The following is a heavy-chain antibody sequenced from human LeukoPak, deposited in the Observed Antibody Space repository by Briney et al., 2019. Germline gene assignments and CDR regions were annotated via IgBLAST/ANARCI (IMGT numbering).Heavy chain of an antibody. V-gene: IGHV4-59*01. D-gene: IGHD3-3*01. Sequence: SETLSLTCTVSGGSITTYYWSWIRQPPGKGLEWIGFIFYSGSTNYNPSLKSRATISVDTSKNQFSLKLSSVTAADTAVYYCARDLIFGVVIPTGAGFDIWGQGTMVTVSS. CDR2: IFYSGST. CDR3: ARDLIFGVVIPTGAGFDI. J-gene: IGHJ3*02. CDR1: GGSITTYY.